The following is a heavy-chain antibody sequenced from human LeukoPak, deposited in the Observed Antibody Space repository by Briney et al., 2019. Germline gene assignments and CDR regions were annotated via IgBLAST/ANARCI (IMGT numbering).Heavy chain of an antibody. Sequence: GESLKISCQGSGYSFTTYWIAWVRQMPGKGLEWVGIIYPDDPDTRYSPSFQGQVTISADKSISTAYLHWSSLKASDTAIYYCARQTSGSTYYRLFDYWGQGTLVTVSS. J-gene: IGHJ4*02. CDR3: ARQTSGSTYYRLFDY. V-gene: IGHV5-51*01. CDR2: IYPDDPDT. CDR1: GYSFTTYW. D-gene: IGHD1-26*01.